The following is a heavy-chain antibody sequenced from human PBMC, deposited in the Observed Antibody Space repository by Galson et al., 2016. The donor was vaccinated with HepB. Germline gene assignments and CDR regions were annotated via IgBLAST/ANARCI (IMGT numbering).Heavy chain of an antibody. V-gene: IGHV1-3*01. Sequence: SCKASGYPFTKFAMHWVRQAPGQRLEWMGWINAGSGNTKYSQKIQGRVTITRDTSASTAYMELSSLRSEDTAVYYRARGRVDYWGQGTLVTVSS. J-gene: IGHJ4*02. CDR2: INAGSGNT. CDR3: ARGRVDY. CDR1: GYPFTKFA.